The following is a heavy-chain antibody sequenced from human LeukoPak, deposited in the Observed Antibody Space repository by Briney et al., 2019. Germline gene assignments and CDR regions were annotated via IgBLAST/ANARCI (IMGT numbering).Heavy chain of an antibody. D-gene: IGHD3-22*01. CDR1: GGSISSGGYY. Sequence: SETLSLTCTVSGGSISSGGYYWSWIRQHPGKGLEWIGYIYYSGSTYYNPSLKSRVTISVDTSKNQFSLKLSSVTAADTAVYYCARGGEYYDSSGYFHYYFDYWGQGTLVTVSS. J-gene: IGHJ4*02. CDR2: IYYSGST. CDR3: ARGGEYYDSSGYFHYYFDY. V-gene: IGHV4-31*03.